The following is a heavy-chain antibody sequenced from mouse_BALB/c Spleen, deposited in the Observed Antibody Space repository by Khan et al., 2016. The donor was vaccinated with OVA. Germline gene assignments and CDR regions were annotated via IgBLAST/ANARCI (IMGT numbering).Heavy chain of an antibody. CDR2: MISSGYT. CDR3: ARSTYRYAFAY. J-gene: IGHJ3*01. Sequence: EVELVESGPSLVQPSQTLSLTCSVTGDSISSGYWSWIRKFPGNKLEYMRYMISSGYTYYNPSLKSRISITRHTSKNQYYLQLNSVTTEDTATYYCARSTYRYAFAYWGQGTLVTVSA. CDR1: GDSISSGY. D-gene: IGHD2-14*01. V-gene: IGHV3-8*02.